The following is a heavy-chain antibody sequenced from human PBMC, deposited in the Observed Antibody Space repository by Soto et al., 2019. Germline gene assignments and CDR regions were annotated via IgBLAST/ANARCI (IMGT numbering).Heavy chain of an antibody. CDR1: GGTFSSYA. CDR3: ARDRLGYEPALSIAARPIYFDY. V-gene: IGHV1-69*13. Sequence: GASVKVSCKASGGTFSSYAISWVRQAPGQGLEWMGGIIPIFGTANYAQKFQGRVTITADESTSTAYMELSSLRSEDAAVYYCARDRLGYEPALSIAARPIYFDYWGQGTLVTVSS. D-gene: IGHD6-6*01. CDR2: IIPIFGTA. J-gene: IGHJ4*02.